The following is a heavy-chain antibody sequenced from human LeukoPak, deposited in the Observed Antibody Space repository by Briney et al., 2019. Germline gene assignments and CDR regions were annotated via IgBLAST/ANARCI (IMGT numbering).Heavy chain of an antibody. CDR1: GLTFSSYD. J-gene: IGHJ3*02. CDR2: IGATGDT. V-gene: IGHV3-13*01. CDR3: VLGAYWNDDKNAFHI. D-gene: IGHD1-1*01. Sequence: PGGSLRLSCVASGLTFSSYDMHWIRHAPGKRLDRVSSIGATGDTYYADSVKGRFTISRENAKKSVYLQMSSLSAGDTAVYFCVLGAYWNDDKNAFHIWGPGTMVTVSS.